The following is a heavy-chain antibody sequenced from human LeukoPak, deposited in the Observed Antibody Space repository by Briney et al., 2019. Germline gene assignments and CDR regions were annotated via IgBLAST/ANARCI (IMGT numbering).Heavy chain of an antibody. CDR2: IASDGSST. Sequence: GGSLRLSCAASGFTFSSYWMNWVRQAPGKGLVWVSRIASDGSSTTYADSVKGRFTISRDNAKNSLYLQMNSLRAEDTAVYYCARELAIVGATRGGYWGQGTLVTVSS. CDR1: GFTFSSYW. V-gene: IGHV3-74*01. CDR3: ARELAIVGATRGGY. J-gene: IGHJ4*02. D-gene: IGHD1-26*01.